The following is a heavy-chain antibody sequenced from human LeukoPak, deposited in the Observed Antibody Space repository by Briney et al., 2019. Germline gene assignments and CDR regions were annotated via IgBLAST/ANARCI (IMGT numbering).Heavy chain of an antibody. CDR2: MSHSGST. CDR3: ARAPSGDYFDY. D-gene: IGHD7-27*01. J-gene: IGHJ4*02. CDR1: GGSISSYY. V-gene: IGHV4-59*01. Sequence: SETLSLTCTVSGGSISSYYWSWIRQPPGKGLEWIGYMSHSGSTNYNASLKSRATISLDTSKNQFSLKLSSVTAADTAVYYCARAPSGDYFDYWGRGTLVTVSS.